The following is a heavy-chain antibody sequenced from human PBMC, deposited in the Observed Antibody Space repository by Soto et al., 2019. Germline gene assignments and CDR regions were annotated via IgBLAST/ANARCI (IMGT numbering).Heavy chain of an antibody. CDR1: GFTFSDYY. CDR2: ISSSSSYT. CDR3: ARSNVLRFLEWLRRGYGMDV. V-gene: IGHV3-11*06. D-gene: IGHD3-3*01. Sequence: QVQLVESGGGLVKPGGSLRLSCAASGFTFSDYYMSWIRQAPGKGLEWVSYISSSSSYTNYADSVKGRFTISRDNAKNSLYLQMNSLRAEDTAVYYCARSNVLRFLEWLRRGYGMDVWGQGTTVTVSS. J-gene: IGHJ6*02.